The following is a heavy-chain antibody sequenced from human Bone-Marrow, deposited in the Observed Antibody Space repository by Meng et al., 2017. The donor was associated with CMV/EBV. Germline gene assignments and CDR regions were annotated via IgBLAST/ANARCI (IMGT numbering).Heavy chain of an antibody. CDR1: GSTFSSYS. Sequence: GESLKISCAASGSTFSSYSMNWVRQAPGKGLEWVSSISSSSSYIYYADSVKGRFTISRDNAKNSLYLQMNSLRAEDTAVYYCARTIAALWPYYYYGMDVWGQGTTITVSS. J-gene: IGHJ6*02. V-gene: IGHV3-21*01. CDR2: ISSSSSYI. CDR3: ARTIAALWPYYYYGMDV. D-gene: IGHD6-6*01.